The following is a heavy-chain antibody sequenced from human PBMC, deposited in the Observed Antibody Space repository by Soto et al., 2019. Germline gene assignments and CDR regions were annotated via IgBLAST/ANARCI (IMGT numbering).Heavy chain of an antibody. CDR3: ARDNRKELWVEGRNAMAV. J-gene: IGHJ6*02. CDR2: ISGYNGRT. CDR1: GYTISTYG. V-gene: IGHV1-18*01. D-gene: IGHD3-10*01. Sequence: QIPLVQSGPDVKKPGASVKVSCKASGYTISTYGLSWVRQAPGQGLEWMGWISGYNGRTNYAQKIRGRVTLTTDTSASTAYMELRSKRPDDTAMYYCARDNRKELWVEGRNAMAVWGQGTTVPFSS.